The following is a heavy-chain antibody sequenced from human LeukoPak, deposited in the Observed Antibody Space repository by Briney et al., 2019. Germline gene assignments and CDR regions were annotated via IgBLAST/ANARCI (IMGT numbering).Heavy chain of an antibody. CDR2: IYTSGST. CDR1: GGSISSSSYY. J-gene: IGHJ5*02. V-gene: IGHV4-61*05. D-gene: IGHD2-2*01. CDR3: ARSHFRLGYQLLWNWFDP. Sequence: SETLSLTCTVSGGSISSSSYYWGWIRQPPGKGLEWIGYIYTSGSTNYNPSLKSRVTISVDTSKNQFSLKLSSVTAADTAVYYCARSHFRLGYQLLWNWFDPWGQGTLVTVSS.